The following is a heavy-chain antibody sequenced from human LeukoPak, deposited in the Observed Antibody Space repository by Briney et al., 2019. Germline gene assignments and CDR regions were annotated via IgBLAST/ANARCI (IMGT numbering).Heavy chain of an antibody. CDR1: GFTVSNNF. Sequence: PGGSLRLSCAASGFTVSNNFMSWVRQAPGKGLEWVSVIYSGGSTNYADSVKGRFTISRDISKNMLYLQMNSLRAEDTAVYYCARDAIVGATNGWGQGTLVTVSS. D-gene: IGHD1-26*01. J-gene: IGHJ4*02. CDR2: IYSGGST. CDR3: ARDAIVGATNG. V-gene: IGHV3-66*01.